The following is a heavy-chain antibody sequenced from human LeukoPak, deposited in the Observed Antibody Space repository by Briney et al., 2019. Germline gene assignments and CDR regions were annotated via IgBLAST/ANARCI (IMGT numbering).Heavy chain of an antibody. CDR3: ARSIAKPDPIVEVPAAIRVALAFDS. D-gene: IGHD2-2*01. J-gene: IGHJ4*02. CDR1: GGSFSGHS. Sequence: KASETLSLTCAVYGGSFSGHSWNWIRQPPGKGLEWIGEIDLSGSTNYSPSLKSRVTISVDTSKNQLSLKLSSVTAADTAVYYCARSIAKPDPIVEVPAAIRVALAFDSWGQGTLVTVSS. V-gene: IGHV4-34*01. CDR2: IDLSGST.